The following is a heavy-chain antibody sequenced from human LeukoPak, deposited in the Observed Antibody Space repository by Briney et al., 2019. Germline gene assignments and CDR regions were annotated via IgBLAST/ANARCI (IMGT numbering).Heavy chain of an antibody. D-gene: IGHD2/OR15-2a*01. CDR1: GGSISSYS. V-gene: IGHV4-59*01. J-gene: IGHJ4*02. CDR3: ATNFYDGPLDY. Sequence: SETLSLTCTVSGGSISSYSWSWIRQPPGKGLEWIGYIYYSGSTNYNPSLKSRVTISVDTSKNQFSLKLSSVTAADTAVYYCATNFYDGPLDYWGQGTLVTVSS. CDR2: IYYSGST.